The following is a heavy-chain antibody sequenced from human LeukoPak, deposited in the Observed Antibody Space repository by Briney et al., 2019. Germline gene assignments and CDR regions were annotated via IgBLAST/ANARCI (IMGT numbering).Heavy chain of an antibody. Sequence: GGSLRLSCAASGFIFRTYSMTWVRQAPGKGLEWVSSISSSSSYIYYADSVKGRVTISRDNAKNSLYLQMSSLRAEDTAVYYCARGYYDTLTGPDYWGQGTLVTVSS. D-gene: IGHD3-9*01. CDR3: ARGYYDTLTGPDY. CDR1: GFIFRTYS. J-gene: IGHJ4*02. CDR2: ISSSSSYI. V-gene: IGHV3-21*01.